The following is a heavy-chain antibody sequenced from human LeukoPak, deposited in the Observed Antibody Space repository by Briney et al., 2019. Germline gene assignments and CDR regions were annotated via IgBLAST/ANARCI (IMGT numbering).Heavy chain of an antibody. Sequence: SETLSLTCIVSGDSISLFYWSWIRQPPGKGLEWIGYIHYSGRTNYNPSLKSRVTMSLDTSKNHFSLKLRSVTAADTAVYYCARVSPDTATDYGWFDPWGQGSLVTISS. V-gene: IGHV4-59*01. CDR2: IHYSGRT. J-gene: IGHJ5*02. CDR1: GDSISLFY. D-gene: IGHD5-18*01. CDR3: ARVSPDTATDYGWFDP.